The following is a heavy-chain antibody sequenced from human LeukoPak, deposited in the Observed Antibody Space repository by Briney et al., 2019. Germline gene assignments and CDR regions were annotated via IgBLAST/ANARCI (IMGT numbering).Heavy chain of an antibody. CDR1: GFTFSSYA. V-gene: IGHV3-30-3*01. CDR2: LSYDGSTK. CDR3: ARGRRYCSSTSCSNLDY. D-gene: IGHD2-2*01. Sequence: GGSLRLSCAASGFTFSSYAMYWVRQAPDKGLEWVAVLSYDGSTKSYADSVKGRFTISRDNSKSTMYLQMNSLRAEDMAVYYCARGRRYCSSTSCSNLDYWGQGTLVTVSS. J-gene: IGHJ4*02.